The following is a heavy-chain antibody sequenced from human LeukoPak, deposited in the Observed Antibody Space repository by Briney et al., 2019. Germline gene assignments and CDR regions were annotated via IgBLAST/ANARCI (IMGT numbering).Heavy chain of an antibody. D-gene: IGHD3-16*02. CDR2: ISAYNGNT. CDR3: ARVPRGEHYDYVWGSYRYAQHHADYFDY. J-gene: IGHJ4*02. CDR1: GYTFTSYG. V-gene: IGHV1-18*04. Sequence: ASVKVSCKASGYTFTSYGISWVRQAPGQGLEWMGWISAYNGNTNYAQKLQGRVTMTTDTPTSTAYMELRSLRSDDTAVYYCARVPRGEHYDYVWGSYRYAQHHADYFDYWGQGTLVTVSS.